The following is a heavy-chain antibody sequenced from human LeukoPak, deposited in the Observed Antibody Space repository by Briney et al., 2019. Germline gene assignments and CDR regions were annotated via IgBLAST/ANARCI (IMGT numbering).Heavy chain of an antibody. Sequence: GGSLRLSCAASGFTLSSHGMSWVRQAPGKGLEWLSIISGSGGSTHDADSVKGRFIISRDNSKNTLYLQMNSLRAEDTATYYCARTRGWDSSGWPIDFWGQGSLVTVSS. D-gene: IGHD6-19*01. CDR1: GFTLSSHG. CDR3: ARTRGWDSSGWPIDF. J-gene: IGHJ4*02. CDR2: ISGSGGST. V-gene: IGHV3-23*01.